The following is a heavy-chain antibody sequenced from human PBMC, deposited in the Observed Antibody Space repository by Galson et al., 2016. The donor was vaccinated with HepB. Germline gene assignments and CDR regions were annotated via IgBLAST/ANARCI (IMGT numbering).Heavy chain of an antibody. D-gene: IGHD1-26*01. CDR3: AKVYSGSFLYHFDS. CDR2: ISNDGSTT. J-gene: IGHJ4*02. Sequence: SLRLSCAASGFTFSSYGMHWVRQAPGKGLEWLAAISNDGSTTYYADSVRGRFTISRDNSKNTLYLQMDSLRTEDTAVYYCAKVYSGSFLYHFDSWGQGTLVTVSS. V-gene: IGHV3-30*18. CDR1: GFTFSSYG.